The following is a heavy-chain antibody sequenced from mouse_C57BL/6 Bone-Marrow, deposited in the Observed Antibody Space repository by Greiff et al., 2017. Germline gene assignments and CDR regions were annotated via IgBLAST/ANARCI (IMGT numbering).Heavy chain of an antibody. CDR2: IYPGDGDT. CDR3: AIGSNWALAMDY. Sequence: QVQLQQSGPELVKPGASVKISCKASGYAFSSSWMNWVKQRPGKGLEWIGRIYPGDGDTNYNGKFKGKATLTADKSSSTAYMQLSSLTSEDSAVYFCAIGSNWALAMDYWGQGTSVTVSS. J-gene: IGHJ4*01. CDR1: GYAFSSSW. D-gene: IGHD4-1*01. V-gene: IGHV1-82*01.